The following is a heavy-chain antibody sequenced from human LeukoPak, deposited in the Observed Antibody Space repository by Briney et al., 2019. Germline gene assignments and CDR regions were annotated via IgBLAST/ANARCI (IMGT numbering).Heavy chain of an antibody. CDR2: ISGSGGST. J-gene: IGHJ4*02. CDR1: GFTFSSYA. D-gene: IGHD3-10*01. CDR3: AKGVNYYGSGTVTNDY. V-gene: IGHV3-23*01. Sequence: GGSLRLSCAASGFTFSSYAMSWVRQDPGKGLEWVSAISGSGGSTYYADSVKGRFTISRDNSKNTLYLQMNSLRAEDTAVYYCAKGVNYYGSGTVTNDYWGQGTLVTVSS.